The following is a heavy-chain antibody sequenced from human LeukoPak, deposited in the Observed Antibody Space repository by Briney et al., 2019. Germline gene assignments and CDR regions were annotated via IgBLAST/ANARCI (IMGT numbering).Heavy chain of an antibody. J-gene: IGHJ6*03. CDR1: GFTVSSNY. Sequence: GGSLRLSCAASGFTVSSNYMSWVRQAPGKGLEWVSVIYSGGSTYYADSVKGRFTISRDISKNTLYLQMNSLRVEDTAVYYCARIPVDYYYYMDVWGKGTTVTISS. V-gene: IGHV3-53*01. D-gene: IGHD2-21*01. CDR3: ARIPVDYYYYMDV. CDR2: IYSGGST.